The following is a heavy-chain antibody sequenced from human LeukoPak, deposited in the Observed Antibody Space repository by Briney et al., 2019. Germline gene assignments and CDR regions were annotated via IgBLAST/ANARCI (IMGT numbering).Heavy chain of an antibody. J-gene: IGHJ5*02. Sequence: RGSLRPSCAASKFTFTTSWMTWVRQAPGKGLEWVANINGDGSERTYVDSVKGRFTVSSDNAKNSLYLQMNSLRVDDTAVYYCARVNAYNWFDPWGQGTLVTVSS. V-gene: IGHV3-7*01. CDR3: ARVNAYNWFDP. CDR1: KFTFTTSW. CDR2: INGDGSER.